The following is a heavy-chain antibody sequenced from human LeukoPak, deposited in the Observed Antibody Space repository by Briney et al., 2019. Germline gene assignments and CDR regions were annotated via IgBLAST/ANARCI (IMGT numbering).Heavy chain of an antibody. Sequence: SETLSLTCTVSGGSISSSGYYWGWIRQPPGKRLEWMGSIDYSGNTYYIPSLNSRLTISKDTPKNQFSLKLSSVTAADTAVYYCARDQSSGGPDYGDYEPLADYWGQGTLVTVSS. CDR1: GGSISSSGYY. CDR3: ARDQSSGGPDYGDYEPLADY. J-gene: IGHJ4*02. CDR2: IDYSGNT. V-gene: IGHV4-39*07. D-gene: IGHD4-17*01.